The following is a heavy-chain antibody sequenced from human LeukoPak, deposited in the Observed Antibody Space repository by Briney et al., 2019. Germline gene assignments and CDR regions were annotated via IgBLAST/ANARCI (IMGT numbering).Heavy chain of an antibody. J-gene: IGHJ4*02. CDR2: INPNSGGT. V-gene: IGHV1-2*06. CDR1: GYTFTGYY. Sequence: GASVKVSCKASGYTFTGYYMHWVRQAPGQGLEWMGRINPNSGGTNYAQKFQGRVTITRDTSISTAYMELSSLRSEDTAVYYCAREPPNRSCSSTSCLDYWGQGTLVTVSS. CDR3: AREPPNRSCSSTSCLDY. D-gene: IGHD2-2*01.